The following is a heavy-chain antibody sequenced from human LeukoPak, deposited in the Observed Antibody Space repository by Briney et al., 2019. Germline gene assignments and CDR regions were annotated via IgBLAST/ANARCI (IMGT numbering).Heavy chain of an antibody. Sequence: ASVKVSCKASGYTFTSYGISWVRQAPGQGLEWMGWISGYNGNTNYAQKFQGRVTMTTDTSTSTAYMELRSLRSDDTAVYYCSRADIRAIASSRWYGYDYWGQGTLVTVSS. CDR3: SRADIRAIASSRWYGYDY. D-gene: IGHD6-19*01. CDR1: GYTFTSYG. V-gene: IGHV1-18*01. CDR2: ISGYNGNT. J-gene: IGHJ4*02.